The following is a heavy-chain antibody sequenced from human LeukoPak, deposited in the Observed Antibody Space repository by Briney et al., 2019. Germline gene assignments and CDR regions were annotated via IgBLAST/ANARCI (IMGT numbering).Heavy chain of an antibody. CDR1: GFTFSSYW. J-gene: IGHJ6*03. CDR3: ARGRDSSGYYSYYYYYYMDV. V-gene: IGHV3-7*01. CDR2: IKQDGSEK. D-gene: IGHD3-22*01. Sequence: GGSLRLSCAASGFTFSSYWMSWVRQAPGKGLEWVANIKQDGSEKYYVDSVKGRFTISRDNAKNSLYLQMNSLRAEDTAVYYCARGRDSSGYYSYYYYYYMDVWGKGTTVTVSS.